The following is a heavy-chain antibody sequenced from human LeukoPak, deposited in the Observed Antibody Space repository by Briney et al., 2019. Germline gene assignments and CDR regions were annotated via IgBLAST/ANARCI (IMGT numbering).Heavy chain of an antibody. CDR3: ARGRGILTGYYTSGDY. CDR2: ISSSGSTI. V-gene: IGHV3-48*03. D-gene: IGHD3-9*01. CDR1: GFTFSSYD. Sequence: GSLRLSCAASGFTFSSYDMNWVRQAPGKGLEWVSYISSSGSTIYYADSVKGRFTISRDIAKKSLYLQMNGLRAEDTAIYYCARGRGILTGYYTSGDYWGQGTLVTVSS. J-gene: IGHJ4*02.